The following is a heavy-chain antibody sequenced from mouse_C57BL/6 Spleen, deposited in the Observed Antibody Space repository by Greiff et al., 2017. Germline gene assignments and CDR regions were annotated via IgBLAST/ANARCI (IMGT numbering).Heavy chain of an antibody. V-gene: IGHV7-3*01. CDR3: ASNYYAMDY. J-gene: IGHJ4*01. Sequence: EVQRVESGGGLVQPGGSLSLSCAASGFTFTDYYMSWVRQPPGQALEWLGFIRNKANGYTTEYSASVKGRFTISRDNSQSILYLQMNALRAEDNATYYCASNYYAMDYWGQGTSVTVSS. CDR1: GFTFTDYY. CDR2: IRNKANGYTT.